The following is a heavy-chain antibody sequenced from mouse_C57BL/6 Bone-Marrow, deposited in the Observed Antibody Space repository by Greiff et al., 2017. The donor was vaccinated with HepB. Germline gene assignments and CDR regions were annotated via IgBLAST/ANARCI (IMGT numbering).Heavy chain of an antibody. Sequence: QVQLQQSGAELVRPGTSVKVSCKASGYAFTNYLIEWVKQRPGQGLEWIGVINPGSGGTNYNEKFKGKATLTADKSSSTAYMQLSSLTSEDSAVYCCARSVHRGFAYWGQGTLVTVSA. CDR3: ARSVHRGFAY. J-gene: IGHJ3*01. CDR2: INPGSGGT. V-gene: IGHV1-54*01. CDR1: GYAFTNYL.